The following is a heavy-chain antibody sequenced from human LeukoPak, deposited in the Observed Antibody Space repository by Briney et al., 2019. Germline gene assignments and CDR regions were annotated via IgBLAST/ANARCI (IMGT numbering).Heavy chain of an antibody. J-gene: IGHJ4*02. CDR3: AKGGIVATLSTDY. D-gene: IGHD5-12*01. CDR1: GFTFEASA. CDR2: ISWNSGSI. V-gene: IGHV3-9*01. Sequence: GGSLRLSCAASGFTFEASAMHWVRQAPGKGLEWVSGISWNSGSIGYADSVKGRFTISRDNAKNSLYLQMNSLRAEDTALYYCAKGGIVATLSTDYWGQGTLVTVSS.